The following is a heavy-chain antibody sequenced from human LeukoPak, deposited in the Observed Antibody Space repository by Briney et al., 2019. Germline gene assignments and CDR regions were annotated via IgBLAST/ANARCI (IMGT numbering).Heavy chain of an antibody. CDR1: GFTFSDYY. J-gene: IGHJ4*02. V-gene: IGHV3-11*01. Sequence: GGSLRLSCAASGFTFSDYYMSWIRLAPGKGLEWVSYISSSGSTIYYADSVKGRFTISRDNAKNSLYLQMNSLRAEDTAVYYCARDRAGYYDSSGSLDYWGQGTLVTVSS. CDR2: ISSSGSTI. D-gene: IGHD3-22*01. CDR3: ARDRAGYYDSSGSLDY.